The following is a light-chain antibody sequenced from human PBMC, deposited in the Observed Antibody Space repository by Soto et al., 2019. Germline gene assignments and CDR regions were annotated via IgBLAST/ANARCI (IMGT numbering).Light chain of an antibody. CDR2: DAS. J-gene: IGKJ1*01. CDR3: QQYGSSTWT. V-gene: IGKV3-20*01. CDR1: QSVSSSY. Sequence: EIVLTQSPGTQSLSPGERATLSSRASQSVSSSYLAWYQQKPGQAPRLLIYDASSRATGIPDRFSGSGSGTDFTLTISRLEPEDFAVYYCQQYGSSTWTFGQGTKVEIK.